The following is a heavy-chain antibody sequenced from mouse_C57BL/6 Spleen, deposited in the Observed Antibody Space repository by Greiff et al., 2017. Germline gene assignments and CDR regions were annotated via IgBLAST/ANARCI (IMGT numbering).Heavy chain of an antibody. CDR1: GYTFTSYG. J-gene: IGHJ3*01. Sequence: QVQLQQSGAELARPGASVKLSCKASGYTFTSYGISWVKQRTGQGLEWIGEIYPRSGNTYYTEQFKGKATLTADKSSSTAYMELRSLTSEDSAVYFCAREGYDGYFPWFAYWGQGTLVTVSA. V-gene: IGHV1-81*01. CDR3: AREGYDGYFPWFAY. D-gene: IGHD2-3*01. CDR2: IYPRSGNT.